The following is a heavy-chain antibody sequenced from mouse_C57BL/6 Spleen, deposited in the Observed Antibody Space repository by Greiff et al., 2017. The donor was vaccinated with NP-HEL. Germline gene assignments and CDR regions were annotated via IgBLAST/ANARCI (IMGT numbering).Heavy chain of an antibody. Sequence: ESGPGLVKPSQSLSLTCSVTGYSITSGYYWNWIRQFPGNKLEWMGYISYDGSNNYNPSLKNRISITRDSSKNQFFLKLNSVTTEDTATYYCARGDYCSSREVDYYAMDYGGQGTSVTVSS. CDR2: ISYDGSN. CDR3: ARGDYCSSREVDYYAMDY. CDR1: GYSITSGYY. V-gene: IGHV3-6*01. D-gene: IGHD1-1*01. J-gene: IGHJ4*01.